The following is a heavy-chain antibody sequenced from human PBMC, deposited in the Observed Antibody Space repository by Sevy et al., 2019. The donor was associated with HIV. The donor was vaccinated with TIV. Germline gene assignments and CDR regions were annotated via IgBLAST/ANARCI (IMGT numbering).Heavy chain of an antibody. J-gene: IGHJ4*02. D-gene: IGHD3-16*02. Sequence: GGSLRLSCAASGFTFSSYWMSWVRQAPGKGLEWVANIKQDGSEKYYVGSVKGRFTISRDNARNYLCLQMNSLRAEDTAVYYCARDRRYDYVWGSYRYLDYWGQGTLVTVSS. CDR2: IKQDGSEK. V-gene: IGHV3-7*01. CDR1: GFTFSSYW. CDR3: ARDRRYDYVWGSYRYLDY.